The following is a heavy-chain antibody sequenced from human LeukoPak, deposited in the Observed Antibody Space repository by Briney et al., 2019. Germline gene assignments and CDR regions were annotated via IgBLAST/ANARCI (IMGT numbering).Heavy chain of an antibody. V-gene: IGHV1-8*01. CDR2: MNPNSGNT. CDR1: GYTFTSYD. CDR3: ASFSSSWLDAFDI. J-gene: IGHJ3*02. Sequence: ASVKVSCTASGYTFTSYDINWVRQATGQGLEWMGWMNPNSGNTGYAQKFQGRVTMTRNTSISTAYMELSSLRSEDTAVYYCASFSSSWLDAFDIWGQGTMVTVSS. D-gene: IGHD6-13*01.